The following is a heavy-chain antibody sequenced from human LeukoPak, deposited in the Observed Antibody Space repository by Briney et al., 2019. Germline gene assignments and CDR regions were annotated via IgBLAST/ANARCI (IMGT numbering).Heavy chain of an antibody. CDR2: INHSGST. CDR3: ARGRKITFGGVIVVRPRKIDY. Sequence: PSETLSLTCAVYGGSFSGYYWSWIRQPPGKGLEWIGEINHSGSTNYNPSLKSRVTISVDTSKHQFSLKLSSVTAADTAVYYCARGRKITFGGVIVVRPRKIDYWGQGTLVTVSS. D-gene: IGHD3-16*02. V-gene: IGHV4-34*01. CDR1: GGSFSGYY. J-gene: IGHJ4*02.